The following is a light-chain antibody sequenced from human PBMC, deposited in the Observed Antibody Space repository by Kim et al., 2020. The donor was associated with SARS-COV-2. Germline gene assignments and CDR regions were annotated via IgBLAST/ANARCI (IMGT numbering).Light chain of an antibody. CDR2: AAS. V-gene: IGKV1D-13*01. CDR3: QQLTDYPIS. CDR1: QGIGTT. Sequence: ASGGDRVTITCRASQGIGTTLAWYQQKAGKAPNLLIYAASALQSGVPLRFSGSGSGTDFTLTISGLQPEDFATYYCQQLTDYPISFGQGTRLEIK. J-gene: IGKJ5*01.